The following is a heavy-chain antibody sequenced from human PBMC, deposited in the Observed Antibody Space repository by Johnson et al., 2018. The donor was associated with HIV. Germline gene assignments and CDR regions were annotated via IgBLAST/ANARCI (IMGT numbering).Heavy chain of an antibody. CDR1: GFSFSSYA. Sequence: QVQLVESGGGVVQPGRSLRLSCAASGFSFSSYAMHWVRQAPGKGLEWVAVVSYDGSERYYANSVKGRFTISRDNSKNTLYLQMGSLRTEDMAVYHCARGVPPSRWELKGDSFDIWGQGTMVTVSS. D-gene: IGHD1-26*01. J-gene: IGHJ3*02. CDR3: ARGVPPSRWELKGDSFDI. V-gene: IGHV3-30*14. CDR2: VSYDGSER.